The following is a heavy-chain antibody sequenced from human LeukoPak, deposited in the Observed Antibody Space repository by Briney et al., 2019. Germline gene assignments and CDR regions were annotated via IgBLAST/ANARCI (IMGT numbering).Heavy chain of an antibody. CDR3: ARVGCSGGSCYSDY. Sequence: SETLSLTCTVSGGSISSYYWSWIRQPAGKGLEWIGRIYTSGSTNYNPSLKSRVTMSVDTSKNQFSLKLSSVTAADTAVYYCARVGCSGGSCYSDYWAREPWSPSPQ. V-gene: IGHV4-4*07. CDR1: GGSISSYY. J-gene: IGHJ4*02. D-gene: IGHD2-15*01. CDR2: IYTSGST.